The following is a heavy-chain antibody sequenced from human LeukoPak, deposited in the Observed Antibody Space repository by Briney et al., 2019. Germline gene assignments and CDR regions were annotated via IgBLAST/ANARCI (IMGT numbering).Heavy chain of an antibody. CDR2: ISGSGGST. CDR1: GFTFSSYA. Sequence: GSLRLSCAASGFTFSSYAMSWVRQAPGRGLEWVSAISGSGGSTYYADSVKGRFTISRDNSKNTLYLQMNSLRAEDTAVYYCAKGTSSWSDAFDIWGQGTMVTVSS. V-gene: IGHV3-23*01. CDR3: AKGTSSWSDAFDI. D-gene: IGHD6-13*01. J-gene: IGHJ3*02.